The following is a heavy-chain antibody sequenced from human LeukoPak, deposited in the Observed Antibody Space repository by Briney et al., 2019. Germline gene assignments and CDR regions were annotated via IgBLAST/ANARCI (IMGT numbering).Heavy chain of an antibody. CDR2: IYYSGGT. V-gene: IGHV4-31*03. J-gene: IGHJ4*02. CDR1: GDSISTGGYY. Sequence: SETLSLTCSVSGDSISTGGYYWTWLRQPPGKGLEWIGYIYYSGGTYLSPSLKSRLTISVDTSRGQLSLKLSSVSAADTAVYFCARIKKAEGFLIDSWGQGSLAIVSS. CDR3: ARIKKAEGFLIDS.